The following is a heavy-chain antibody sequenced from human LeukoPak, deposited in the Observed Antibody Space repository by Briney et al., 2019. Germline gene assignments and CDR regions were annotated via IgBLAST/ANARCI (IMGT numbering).Heavy chain of an antibody. Sequence: NLGGSLRLSCAASGFTFSSYSMNWVRQAPGKGLEWVSSINSDSSLMYYAESVKGRFTISRDNARNSLYLQMNSLRAEDTAVYYCIRDLFDDYSLDYWGQGALVTVSS. D-gene: IGHD3-16*01. V-gene: IGHV3-21*01. CDR3: IRDLFDDYSLDY. CDR1: GFTFSSYS. CDR2: INSDSSLM. J-gene: IGHJ4*01.